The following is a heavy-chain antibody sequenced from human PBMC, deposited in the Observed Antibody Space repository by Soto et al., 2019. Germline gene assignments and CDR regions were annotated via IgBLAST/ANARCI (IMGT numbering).Heavy chain of an antibody. CDR2: ISASSSNI. Sequence: LSCAASGFTFSNYIMNWVRQAPGKGLEWVSTISASSSNIYYADSVKGRFTISRDNAKNSLYLQMNSLRVEDTAVYYCARELIAPRGYYYYGLDVWGQGTTVTV. CDR3: ARELIAPRGYYYYGLDV. V-gene: IGHV3-21*01. CDR1: GFTFSNYI. J-gene: IGHJ6*02. D-gene: IGHD6-6*01.